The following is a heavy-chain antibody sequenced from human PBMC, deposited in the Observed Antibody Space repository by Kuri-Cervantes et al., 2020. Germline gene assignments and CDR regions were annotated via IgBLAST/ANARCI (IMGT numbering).Heavy chain of an antibody. CDR3: AKGGIAVAGIDY. CDR1: GFTFSNYA. CDR2: ITAGGGKA. Sequence: GGSLRLSCAASGFTFSNYAMNWVRLAPGKGLEWVSVITAGGGKAFYADFVKGRFTISRDNSKNTLYLQMNSLRAEDTAVYYCAKGGIAVAGIDYWGQGTLVTVSS. V-gene: IGHV3-23*01. D-gene: IGHD6-19*01. J-gene: IGHJ4*02.